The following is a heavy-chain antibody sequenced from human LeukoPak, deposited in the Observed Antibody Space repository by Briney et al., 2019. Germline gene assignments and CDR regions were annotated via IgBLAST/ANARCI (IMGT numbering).Heavy chain of an antibody. D-gene: IGHD2-15*01. CDR1: GLTVSSYS. CDR3: ARARASGRSGFDY. Sequence: GALRLSCVASGLTVSSYSMNWVRQAPGKGLEWVSYISSSSSTIYYADSVKGRFTISRDNAKNSLDLQMNSLRDEDTAVYYRARARASGRSGFDYWGQGTLVTVSS. V-gene: IGHV3-48*02. CDR2: ISSSSSTI. J-gene: IGHJ4*02.